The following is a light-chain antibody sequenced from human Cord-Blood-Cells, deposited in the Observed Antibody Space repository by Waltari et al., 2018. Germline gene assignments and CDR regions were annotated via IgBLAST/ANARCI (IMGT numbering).Light chain of an antibody. CDR2: GAS. V-gene: IGKV3-20*01. Sequence: EIMLTQSPGTLSLSPGERATLSCRASQSVSSSYLAWYQQKPGQAPRLLIYGASSSATGIPDRFSGSGSGTDFTLTISRLEPEDFAVYYCQQYGSSPPYSFGQGTKLEIK. CDR1: QSVSSSY. CDR3: QQYGSSPPYS. J-gene: IGKJ2*03.